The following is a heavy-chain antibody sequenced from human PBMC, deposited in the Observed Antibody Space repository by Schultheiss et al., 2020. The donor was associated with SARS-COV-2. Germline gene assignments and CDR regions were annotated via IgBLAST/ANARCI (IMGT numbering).Heavy chain of an antibody. V-gene: IGHV3-11*04. CDR3: ARGGYCSSTSCYTEWFDP. CDR1: GFTFSDYY. D-gene: IGHD2-2*02. Sequence: GGSLRLSCAASGFTFSDYYMSWIRQAPGKGLEWVSAISGSGGSTYYADSVKGRFTISRDNAKNSLYLQMNSLRAEDTAVYYCARGGYCSSTSCYTEWFDPWGQGTLVTVSS. CDR2: ISGSGGST. J-gene: IGHJ5*02.